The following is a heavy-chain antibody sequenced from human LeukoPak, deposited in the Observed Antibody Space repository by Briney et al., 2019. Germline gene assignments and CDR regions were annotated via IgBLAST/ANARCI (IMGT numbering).Heavy chain of an antibody. D-gene: IGHD4-17*01. J-gene: IGHJ4*02. V-gene: IGHV4-39*07. Sequence: SETLSLTCTVSGGSINSYNYYWGWIRQPPGKGLEWIGSIYYSGSTYYNPSLKSRVTVSVDTPKNQFSLKLSSVTAADTAVYYCAREFRTDYGDLDYFDYWGQGTLVTVSS. CDR2: IYYSGST. CDR1: GGSINSYNYY. CDR3: AREFRTDYGDLDYFDY.